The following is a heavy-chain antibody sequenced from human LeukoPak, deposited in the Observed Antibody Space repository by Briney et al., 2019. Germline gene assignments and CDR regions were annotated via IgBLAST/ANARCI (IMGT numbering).Heavy chain of an antibody. J-gene: IGHJ4*02. CDR2: IYYCGST. V-gene: IGHV4-31*03. Sequence: PSQTLSLTRTVSVGSISRGGYYWMWIRQHPGRGLEWLGYIYYCGSTYYNPSLKSRVTISVDTSKNQFSLKLSSVTAADTAVYYCARGGYDFWSGYYEYFDYWGQGTLVTVSS. D-gene: IGHD3-3*01. CDR1: VGSISRGGYY. CDR3: ARGGYDFWSGYYEYFDY.